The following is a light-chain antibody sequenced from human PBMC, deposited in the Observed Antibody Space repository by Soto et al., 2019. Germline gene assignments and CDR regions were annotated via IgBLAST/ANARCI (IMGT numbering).Light chain of an antibody. V-gene: IGKV1-33*01. CDR1: QDISNY. J-gene: IGKJ5*01. Sequence: DLQMTQSPSSLSASVGDRVTITCQASQDISNYLKWYQQKPGKAPKLLIYDASNLETGVPSRFSGSGSGTDFTFTISSLQPEDIATYYCQQYDNVPITFGQGTRLEIK. CDR2: DAS. CDR3: QQYDNVPIT.